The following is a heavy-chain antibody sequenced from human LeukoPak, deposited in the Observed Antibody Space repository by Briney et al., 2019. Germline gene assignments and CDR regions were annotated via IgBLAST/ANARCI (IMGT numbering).Heavy chain of an antibody. CDR3: ARGNYYDMDV. CDR1: GFTFRSYY. CDR2: INSDGSST. Sequence: PGGSLRLSCAASGFTFRSYYMHWVRQAPGKGLVWVSRINSDGSSTSYADSVKGRFTISRDNATLYLQMNSLRAEDTAVYYCARGNYYDMDVWGQGTTVTVSS. J-gene: IGHJ6*02. V-gene: IGHV3-74*01.